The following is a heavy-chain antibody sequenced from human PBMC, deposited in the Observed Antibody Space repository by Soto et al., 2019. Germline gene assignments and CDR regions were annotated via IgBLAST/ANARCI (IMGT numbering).Heavy chain of an antibody. D-gene: IGHD1-26*01. Sequence: PGGSLRLSCAASGFTFDDYGMNWVRQAPGKGLEWLSGISWSSGSTGYADSVKGRFTISRDNAKNSLYLQMNSLTVEDTALYYCAKALSGSYLFYFASWGQGTQVTVSS. J-gene: IGHJ4*02. CDR1: GFTFDDYG. CDR3: AKALSGSYLFYFAS. V-gene: IGHV3-9*01. CDR2: ISWSSGST.